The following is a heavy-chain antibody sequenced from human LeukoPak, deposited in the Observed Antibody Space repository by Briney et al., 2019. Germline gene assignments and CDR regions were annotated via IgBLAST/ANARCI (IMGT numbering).Heavy chain of an antibody. CDR2: ISSSSSYI. D-gene: IGHD3-10*01. V-gene: IGHV3-21*04. CDR1: GFTFSSYS. Sequence: SGGSLRLSCAASGFTFSSYSMNWVRQAPGKGLEWVSSISSSSSYIYYADSVKGRFTISRDNSKNTLYLQMNSLRAEDTAVYYCAKRASGSGTSLYYFDYWGQGTLVTVSS. CDR3: AKRASGSGTSLYYFDY. J-gene: IGHJ4*02.